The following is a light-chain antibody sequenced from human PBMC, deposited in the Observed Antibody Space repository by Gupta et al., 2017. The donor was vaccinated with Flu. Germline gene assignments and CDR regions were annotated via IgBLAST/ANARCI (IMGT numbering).Light chain of an antibody. V-gene: IGKV1-33*01. CDR2: DAS. J-gene: IGKJ5*01. Sequence: DIKMTQSPSSLSASVGDRVTITCQASQDISNYLNWYQQKPGKAPQLLIYDASMLETGVPSRFSGRGSGTDFTFTVSSLQPQDIATYYCQQYDNLITFGQWTRLEIK. CDR3: QQYDNLIT. CDR1: QDISNY.